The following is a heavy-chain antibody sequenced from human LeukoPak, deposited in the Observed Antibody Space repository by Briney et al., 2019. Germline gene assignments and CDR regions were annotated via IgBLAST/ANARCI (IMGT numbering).Heavy chain of an antibody. D-gene: IGHD3-10*01. CDR2: FNHNWGA. J-gene: IGHJ4*02. V-gene: IGHV4-34*01. CDR3: AASLWFGIYPDY. CDR1: SGSFSGYY. Sequence: SETLSLTCAVYSGSFSGYYWTWFRQPPGKGLEWVGEFNHNWGAKYNPSLKSRVTISVDTSNNHLSLSLNSVTTADTAVYYCAASLWFGIYPDYWGQGSLVTVSS.